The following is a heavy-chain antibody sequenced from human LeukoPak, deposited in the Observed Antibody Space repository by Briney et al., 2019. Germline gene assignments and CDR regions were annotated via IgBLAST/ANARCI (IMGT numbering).Heavy chain of an antibody. D-gene: IGHD4-23*01. V-gene: IGHV4-4*02. CDR3: ASDYGGNQTPIVGDAFDI. CDR1: GGSLSSSNW. J-gene: IGHJ3*02. CDR2: IYHSGST. Sequence: PSGTLSLTCAVSGGSLSSSNWWSWVRQPPGKGLEWIGEIYHSGSTNYNPSLKSRVTISVDKSKNQFSLKLSSVTAADTAVYYCASDYGGNQTPIVGDAFDIWGQGTMVTVSS.